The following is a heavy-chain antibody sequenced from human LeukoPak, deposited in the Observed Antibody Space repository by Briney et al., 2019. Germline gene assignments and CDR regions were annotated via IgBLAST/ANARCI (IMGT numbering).Heavy chain of an antibody. CDR3: TRDQTPYY. CDR2: IRSKIYGGTP. J-gene: IGHJ4*02. Sequence: GGSLRLSCAASGFTFSSYEMNWVRQAPGKGLEWVGFIRSKIYGGTPEYAASVKGRFTISRDDSKGVAYLQMNSLKTEDTAVYYCTRDQTPYYWGQGTLVTVAS. CDR1: GFTFSSYE. V-gene: IGHV3-49*04.